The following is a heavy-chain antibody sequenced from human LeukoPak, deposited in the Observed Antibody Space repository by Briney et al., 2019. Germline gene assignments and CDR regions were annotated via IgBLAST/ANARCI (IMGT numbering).Heavy chain of an antibody. CDR3: AKDMRRYNWNDAIDY. CDR2: ISWNSGSI. D-gene: IGHD1-1*01. CDR1: GFTFDDYA. V-gene: IGHV3-9*01. J-gene: IGHJ4*02. Sequence: SLTLLCYDSGFTFDDYAMHWVRQAPGKGLEWVSGISWNSGSIGYADSVKGRFTISRDNAKNSLYLQMNSLRAEDTALYYCAKDMRRYNWNDAIDYWGQGTLVTVSS.